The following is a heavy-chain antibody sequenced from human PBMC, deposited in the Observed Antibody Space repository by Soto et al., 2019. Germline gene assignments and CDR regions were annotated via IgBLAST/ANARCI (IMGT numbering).Heavy chain of an antibody. CDR2: IYHSGST. CDR1: CGSISSGGYS. D-gene: IGHD4-17*01. Sequence: SETLSLTCAVSCGSISSGGYSCNWIRQPPGKGLEWIGYIYHSGSTYYNPSLKSRVTISVDRSKNQFSLKLSSVTAADTAVYYCARGMTTVTTFDYWGQGTLVTVSS. V-gene: IGHV4-30-2*01. CDR3: ARGMTTVTTFDY. J-gene: IGHJ4*02.